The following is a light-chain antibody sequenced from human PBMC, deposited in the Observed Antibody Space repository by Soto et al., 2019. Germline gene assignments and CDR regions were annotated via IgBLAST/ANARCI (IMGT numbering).Light chain of an antibody. J-gene: IGKJ1*01. Sequence: DIQMTQSPSTLSASVGNRFTITCRASQSISSWLAWYQQKPGKAPKLLIYDASTLKSGVPSRFSGSGSGTEFTLTISSLQPDDFATYYCQHYNSYSEAFGQGTKVDIK. CDR2: DAS. CDR1: QSISSW. CDR3: QHYNSYSEA. V-gene: IGKV1-5*03.